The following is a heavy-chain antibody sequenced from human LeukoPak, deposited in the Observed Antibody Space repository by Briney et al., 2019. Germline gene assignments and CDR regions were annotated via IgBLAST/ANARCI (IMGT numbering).Heavy chain of an antibody. Sequence: SETLSLTCIVYGGSISSSSYYWGWVRQPPGKGLEWIVSIYHSGRTYYNPSLKSRVTISVDTSKNQFSLKVNSVTAADTAVYYCVSSSWAFDYWGQGTLVTVSS. CDR3: VSSSWAFDY. V-gene: IGHV4-39*01. J-gene: IGHJ4*02. D-gene: IGHD6-13*01. CDR1: GGSISSSSYY. CDR2: IYHSGRT.